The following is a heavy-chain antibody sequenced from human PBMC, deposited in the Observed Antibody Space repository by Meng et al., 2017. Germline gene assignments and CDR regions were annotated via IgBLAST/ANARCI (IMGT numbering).Heavy chain of an antibody. CDR2: INPNSGGT. D-gene: IGHD5-12*01. Sequence: QVQRVHAGAGVTKPGASVKVSCKASGYTFTGYYMHWVRQAPGQGLEWMGRINPNSGGTNYAQKFQGRVTMTRDTSISTAYMELSRLRSDDTAVYYCARFGGIVATISAFDYWGQGTLVTVSS. CDR1: GYTFTGYY. CDR3: ARFGGIVATISAFDY. J-gene: IGHJ4*02. V-gene: IGHV1-2*06.